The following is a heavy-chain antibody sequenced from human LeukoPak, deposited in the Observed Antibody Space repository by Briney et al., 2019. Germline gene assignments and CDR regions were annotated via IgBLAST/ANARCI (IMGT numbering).Heavy chain of an antibody. V-gene: IGHV3-74*01. J-gene: IGHJ3*01. Sequence: GGSLRLSCVASGFTFSSHWMHWVRQVPGKGLVWVSRINSDGSSTSYADSVKGRFTISRDNARNTLYLQMNNLRAEDTAVYYCARGYYDFWSGSHDAFDFWGQGTMVTVSS. D-gene: IGHD3-3*01. CDR1: GFTFSSHW. CDR2: INSDGSST. CDR3: ARGYYDFWSGSHDAFDF.